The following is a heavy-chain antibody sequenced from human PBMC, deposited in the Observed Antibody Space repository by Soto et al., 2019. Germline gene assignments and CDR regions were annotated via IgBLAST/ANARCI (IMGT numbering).Heavy chain of an antibody. D-gene: IGHD3-22*01. CDR3: ARFDYYDSSGYYFGGYY. Sequence: QVQLQQWGAGLLKPSETLSLTCAVYGGSFSGYYWSWIRQPPGKGLEGIGEINHSGSTNYNPSLKSRVTISVDTSKNQFSLKLSSVTAADTAVYYCARFDYYDSSGYYFGGYYWGQGTLVTVSS. CDR1: GGSFSGYY. CDR2: INHSGST. J-gene: IGHJ4*02. V-gene: IGHV4-34*01.